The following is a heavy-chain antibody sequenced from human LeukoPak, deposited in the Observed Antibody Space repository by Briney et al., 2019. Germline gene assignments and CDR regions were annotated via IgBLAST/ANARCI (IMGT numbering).Heavy chain of an antibody. CDR1: GFTFSSYA. D-gene: IGHD2-2*01. V-gene: IGHV3-64*01. Sequence: GGSLRLSCAASGFTFSSYAMHWVRQAPGKGLEYVSAISSNGGSTYYANSVKGRFTISRDNSKNTLYLQMGSLRAEDMAVYYCARGGSGYCSSTSCFGFDYWVQGTLVTVSS. J-gene: IGHJ4*02. CDR2: ISSNGGST. CDR3: ARGGSGYCSSTSCFGFDY.